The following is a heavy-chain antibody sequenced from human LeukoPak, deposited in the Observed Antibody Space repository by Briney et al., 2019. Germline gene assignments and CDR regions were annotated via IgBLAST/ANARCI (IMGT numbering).Heavy chain of an antibody. CDR1: GFTFSGSG. CDR3: ARKTGFFLSDP. CDR2: ITGSGGAT. D-gene: IGHD2/OR15-2a*01. V-gene: IGHV3-23*01. J-gene: IGHJ5*02. Sequence: GGSLRLSCAASGFTFSGSGMSWVRQAPGKGLEWVSSITGSGGATYYADSVEGRFTISRDNSKNTLYLQMNSLGAEDTAVYYCARKTGFFLSDPWGQGTLVTVSS.